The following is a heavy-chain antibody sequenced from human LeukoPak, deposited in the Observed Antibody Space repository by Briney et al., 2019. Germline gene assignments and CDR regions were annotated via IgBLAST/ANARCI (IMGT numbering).Heavy chain of an antibody. Sequence: SETLSLTCTVSGGSISSYFWSWIRQPPGKGLEWIAYINYSGSTKYNPSLNGRVTISVDTSKNQFSLKLSSVTAADTAVYYCARQSTYYYDSSGLGVPYYFDYWGQGTLVTVSS. CDR2: INYSGST. V-gene: IGHV4-59*08. J-gene: IGHJ4*02. CDR3: ARQSTYYYDSSGLGVPYYFDY. D-gene: IGHD3-22*01. CDR1: GGSISSYF.